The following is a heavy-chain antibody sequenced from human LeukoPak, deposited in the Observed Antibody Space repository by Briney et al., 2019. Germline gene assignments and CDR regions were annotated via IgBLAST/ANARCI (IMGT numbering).Heavy chain of an antibody. CDR1: GFTFSSYG. D-gene: IGHD3-10*01. J-gene: IGHJ3*02. V-gene: IGHV3-23*01. CDR2: ISGSGGST. CDR3: LCGSGSYPHVFDI. Sequence: PGGSLRLSCAASGFTFSSYGMSWVRQAPGKGLEWVSAISGSGGSTNYADSVKGRFTISRDNSKNTLYLQMNSLRAEDTAVYYCLCGSGSYPHVFDIWGQGTMVSVSS.